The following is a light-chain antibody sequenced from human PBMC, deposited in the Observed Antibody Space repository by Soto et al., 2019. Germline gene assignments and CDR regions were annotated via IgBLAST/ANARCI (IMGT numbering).Light chain of an antibody. CDR1: QSVNSNY. V-gene: IGKV3-20*01. Sequence: EIVLTQSPGTQSLSPGERATLSCRASQSVNSNYLAWYQRKPGQAPRLLIYGASNRATDIPYRFSASGSGTYFTLTITRLEAEDFAVYYCQQYDSTPQTFGQGTKVEVK. CDR2: GAS. J-gene: IGKJ1*01. CDR3: QQYDSTPQT.